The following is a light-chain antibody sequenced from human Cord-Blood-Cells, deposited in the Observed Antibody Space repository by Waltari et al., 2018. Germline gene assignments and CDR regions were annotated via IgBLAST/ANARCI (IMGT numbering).Light chain of an antibody. CDR1: QRVSSN. J-gene: IGKJ2*01. V-gene: IGKV3-15*01. CDR2: GAS. CDR3: QQYNNWPPYT. Sequence: EIVMTQSQATLSVSPGERATLSCRASQRVSSNLAWYQQKPGQAPRLLIYGASTRATGIPAMFSGSGSGTEFTLAISSLQSEDFAVYYCQQYNNWPPYTFGQGTKLEIK.